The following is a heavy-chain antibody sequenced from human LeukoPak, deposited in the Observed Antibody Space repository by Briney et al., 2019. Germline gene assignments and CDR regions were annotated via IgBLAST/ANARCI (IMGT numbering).Heavy chain of an antibody. V-gene: IGHV4-59*01. D-gene: IGHD5-18*01. CDR3: ARGAGYTAMSTDYYFDY. J-gene: IGHJ4*02. Sequence: ASETLSLTCTVSGVPISSYYWSWIRQPPGKGLEWIGYIYYSGSTNYNPSLETRVTISVDTSKNQYSLKLSSVTAADTAVYYWARGAGYTAMSTDYYFDYCGQRTLVTVSS. CDR2: IYYSGST. CDR1: GVPISSYY.